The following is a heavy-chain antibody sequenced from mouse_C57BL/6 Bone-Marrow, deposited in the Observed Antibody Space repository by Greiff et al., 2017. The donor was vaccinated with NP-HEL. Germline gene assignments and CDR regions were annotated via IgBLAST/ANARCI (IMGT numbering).Heavy chain of an antibody. D-gene: IGHD1-1*01. CDR2: INPYNGGT. V-gene: IGHV1-19*01. J-gene: IGHJ2*01. CDR3: ARSYYGSSSDY. Sequence: EVQLQQSGPVLVKPGASVKMSCKASGYTFTDYYMNWVKQSHGKSLEWIGVINPYNGGTSYNQKFKGKATLTVDKSSSTAYMELNSLTSEDSAVYYCARSYYGSSSDYWGQGTTLTVSS. CDR1: GYTFTDYY.